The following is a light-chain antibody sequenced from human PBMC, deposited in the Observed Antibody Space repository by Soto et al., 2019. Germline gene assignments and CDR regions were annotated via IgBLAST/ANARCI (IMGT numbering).Light chain of an antibody. CDR3: NSYTSNNTYV. CDR2: DVS. J-gene: IGLJ1*01. V-gene: IGLV2-14*03. Sequence: QSALTQPASVSGSPGQAITISCSGTSSDVGAVNYVSWYQQHPGKAPKLMIYDVSNRPSGVSNRLSGSKSGNTASLTISGLRAEDEADYYCNSYTSNNTYVFGTGTKLTVL. CDR1: SSDVGAVNY.